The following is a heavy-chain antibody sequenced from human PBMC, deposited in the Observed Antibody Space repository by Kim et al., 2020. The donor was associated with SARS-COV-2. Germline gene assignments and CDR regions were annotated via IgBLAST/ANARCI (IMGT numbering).Heavy chain of an antibody. J-gene: IGHJ4*02. V-gene: IGHV1-3*04. CDR3: ARGTGRGLEY. CDR2: IYTNKGNT. CDR1: GYTFTNDA. Sequence: ASVKVSCKASGYTFTNDAIHWVRQAPGQRLEWMGWIYTNKGNTRYSQKFQDRVTLTRDTSASTGYMELSSLRSEDTAIYYCARGTGRGLEYWGQGTLVTVS. D-gene: IGHD3-9*01.